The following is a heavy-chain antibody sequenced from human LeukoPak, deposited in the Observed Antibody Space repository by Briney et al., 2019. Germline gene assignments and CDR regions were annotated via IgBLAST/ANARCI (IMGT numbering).Heavy chain of an antibody. CDR2: IKQDGSEK. J-gene: IGHJ4*02. V-gene: IGHV3-7*01. CDR3: ARDLMGGSDY. Sequence: GGSLRLSCAASGFTFSNYWVSWGRQAPGKGREWVANIKQDGSEKYYVDSVKGRFTISRDNAKNSLYLQMNSRRAEDTAVYYCARDLMGGSDYWGQGTLVTVSS. CDR1: GFTFSNYW. D-gene: IGHD5-12*01.